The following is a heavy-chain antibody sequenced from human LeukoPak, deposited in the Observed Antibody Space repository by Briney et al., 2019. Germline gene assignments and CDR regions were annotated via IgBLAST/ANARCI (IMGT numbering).Heavy chain of an antibody. CDR3: VRDRVEEAFDI. V-gene: IGHV3-48*04. D-gene: IGHD5-24*01. CDR1: GFTFSSYS. Sequence: PGGSLRLSCAASGFTFSSYSMNWVRQAPGKGLEWVSYISSSSSTIYYADSVKGRFTISRDNAKNPLYLQMNSLRAEDTAVYYCVRDRVEEAFDIWGQGTMVTVSS. J-gene: IGHJ3*02. CDR2: ISSSSSTI.